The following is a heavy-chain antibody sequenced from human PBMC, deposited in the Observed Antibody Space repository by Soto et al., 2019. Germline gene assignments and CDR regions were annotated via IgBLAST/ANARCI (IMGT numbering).Heavy chain of an antibody. CDR3: TTDLGVERRYPHFDC. J-gene: IGHJ4*02. Sequence: EVQLVESGGGLVKPGGSLTLSCAASGFTFANAWMTWVRLAPGKRLEWVGRIKSRTDRGTTDYAVSVRGRFTISRDDSKNTLYLQMNSLKTEDTALYYCTTDLGVERRYPHFDCWGQGTLVTVSS. D-gene: IGHD1-1*01. V-gene: IGHV3-15*01. CDR1: GFTFANAW. CDR2: IKSRTDRGTT.